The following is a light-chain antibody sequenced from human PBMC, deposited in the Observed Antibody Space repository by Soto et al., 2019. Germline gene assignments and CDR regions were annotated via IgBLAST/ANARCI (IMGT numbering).Light chain of an antibody. Sequence: EIVMTQSPGTLSVSPGERATLSCRASQSVNTNLAWYQQTPGQAPRLLIYGATTRATGIPARFSGSGSGTEFTLTISSLQSEDFAVYYCQQYNNWPRTFGQGTKVDIK. CDR3: QQYNNWPRT. CDR2: GAT. J-gene: IGKJ1*01. V-gene: IGKV3-15*01. CDR1: QSVNTN.